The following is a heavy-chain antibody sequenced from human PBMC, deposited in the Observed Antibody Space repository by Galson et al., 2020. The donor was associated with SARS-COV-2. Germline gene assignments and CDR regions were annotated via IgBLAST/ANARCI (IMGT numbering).Heavy chain of an antibody. CDR2: IYPGDSDT. Sequence: GESLKISCKGSGYSFTSYWIGWVRQMPGKGLEWVGIIYPGDSDTRYSPSFQGQVTISADKSISTAYLQWSSLKASDTAMYYCARAPYYYDSSGYEGWRFDPWGQGTLVTVSS. D-gene: IGHD3-22*01. J-gene: IGHJ5*02. V-gene: IGHV5-51*01. CDR1: GYSFTSYW. CDR3: ARAPYYYDSSGYEGWRFDP.